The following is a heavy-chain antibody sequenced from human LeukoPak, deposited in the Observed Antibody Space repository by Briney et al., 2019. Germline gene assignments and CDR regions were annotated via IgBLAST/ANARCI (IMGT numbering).Heavy chain of an antibody. J-gene: IGHJ4*02. CDR2: INPSGGNT. V-gene: IGHV1-46*01. CDR3: AREDTAMVKVGDY. D-gene: IGHD5-18*01. CDR1: GYSFTSYN. Sequence: GASVKVSCKTSGYSFTSYNLHWVRQAPGQRLEWMGIINPSGGNTNYAQKFQGRVTMTRDMSTSTVYMELSSLRSEDTAVYYCAREDTAMVKVGDYWGQGTLVTVSS.